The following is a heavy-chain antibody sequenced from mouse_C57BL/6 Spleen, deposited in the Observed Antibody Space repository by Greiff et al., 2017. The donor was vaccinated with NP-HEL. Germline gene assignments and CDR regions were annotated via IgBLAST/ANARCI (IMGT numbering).Heavy chain of an antibody. CDR1: GFTFSDYY. Sequence: EVKVVESEGGLVQPGSSMKLSCTASGFTFSDYYMAWVRQVPEKGLEWVANINYDGSSTYYLDSLKSRFIISRDNAKNILYLQMSSLKSEDTATYYCAREVRRITTVGYFDYWGQGTTLTVSS. V-gene: IGHV5-16*01. J-gene: IGHJ2*01. D-gene: IGHD1-1*01. CDR3: AREVRRITTVGYFDY. CDR2: INYDGSST.